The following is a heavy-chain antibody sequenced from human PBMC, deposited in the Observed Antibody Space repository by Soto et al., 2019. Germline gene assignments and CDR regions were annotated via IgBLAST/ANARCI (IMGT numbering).Heavy chain of an antibody. CDR2: TYSDGST. D-gene: IGHD2-21*02. CDR3: ERGLVTAPRSALEI. Sequence: EVQLVESGGDLVQPGGSLRLSCAASGFTVSRYHISWVRQLPGKGLDWVSVTYSDGSTYYADSVMGRFTISRDSTKNTLYDQMDSMRVEDMTIYYCERGLVTAPRSALEIWGQGTMVTGSS. V-gene: IGHV3-66*01. J-gene: IGHJ3*02. CDR1: GFTVSRYH.